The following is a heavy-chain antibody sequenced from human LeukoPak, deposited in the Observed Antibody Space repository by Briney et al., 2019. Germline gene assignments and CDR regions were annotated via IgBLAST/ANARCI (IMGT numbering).Heavy chain of an antibody. Sequence: GGSLRLSCAASGFTFSNYWMSWVRQAPGKGLEWVANIKQDGSEKYYADSVKGRFTISRDNAKNSLYLQMNSLRAEDTAVYYCLGNWFDPWGQGTLVTVSS. J-gene: IGHJ5*02. V-gene: IGHV3-7*01. CDR3: LGNWFDP. CDR1: GFTFSNYW. CDR2: IKQDGSEK.